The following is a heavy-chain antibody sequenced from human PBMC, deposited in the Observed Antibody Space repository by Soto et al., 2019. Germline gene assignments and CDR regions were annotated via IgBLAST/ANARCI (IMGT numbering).Heavy chain of an antibody. J-gene: IGHJ3*02. CDR2: ISYDGSNK. V-gene: IGHV3-30*18. CDR3: AKLQYSSYDAFDI. D-gene: IGHD6-6*01. CDR1: GFTFSSYG. Sequence: GESLKISCAASGFTFSSYGMHWVRQAPGKGLEWVAVISYDGSNKYYADSVKGRFTISRDNSKNTLYLQMNSLRAEDTAVYYCAKLQYSSYDAFDIWGQGTMVTVSS.